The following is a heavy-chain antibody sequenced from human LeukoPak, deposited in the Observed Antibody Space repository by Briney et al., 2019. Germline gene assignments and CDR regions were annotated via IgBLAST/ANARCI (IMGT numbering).Heavy chain of an antibody. CDR3: AKGWELLNFDY. CDR1: GFTVSINY. Sequence: PGGSLRLSCVASGFTVSINYMNWVRQAPGKGLEWVSVLYDGGSTDYADSVKGRFTISRDNSQNTLYLQMNSLRAEDTAVYYCAKGWELLNFDYWGQGTLVTVSS. D-gene: IGHD1-26*01. V-gene: IGHV3-66*02. J-gene: IGHJ4*02. CDR2: LYDGGST.